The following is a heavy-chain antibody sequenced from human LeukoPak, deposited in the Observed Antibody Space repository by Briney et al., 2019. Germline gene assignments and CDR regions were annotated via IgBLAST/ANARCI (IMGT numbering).Heavy chain of an antibody. Sequence: SVKVSCKASGGTFSSYAISWVRQAPGQGLEWMGRIIPIFGTANYAQKFQGRVTITTDESTSTAYMELSSLRSEDTAVYYCARGGSSRGDRFDYWGQGPLVTVSS. J-gene: IGHJ4*02. D-gene: IGHD3-10*01. CDR2: IIPIFGTA. CDR1: GGTFSSYA. V-gene: IGHV1-69*05. CDR3: ARGGSSRGDRFDY.